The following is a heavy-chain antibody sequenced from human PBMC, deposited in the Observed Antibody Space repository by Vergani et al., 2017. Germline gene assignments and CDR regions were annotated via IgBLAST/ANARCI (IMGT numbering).Heavy chain of an antibody. CDR1: GGSISSYY. V-gene: IGHV4-59*01. D-gene: IGHD2-2*01. J-gene: IGHJ6*03. CDR2: IYYSGST. Sequence: QVQLQESGPGLVKPSETLSLTCTVSGGSISSYYWSWIRQPPGKGLEWIGYIYYSGSTNYNPSLKSRVTISVDTSKNQFSLKLSSVTAADTAVYYCARATASNVVVPAARVQSYYYYYMDVWGKGTTVTVSS. CDR3: ARATASNVVVPAARVQSYYYYYMDV.